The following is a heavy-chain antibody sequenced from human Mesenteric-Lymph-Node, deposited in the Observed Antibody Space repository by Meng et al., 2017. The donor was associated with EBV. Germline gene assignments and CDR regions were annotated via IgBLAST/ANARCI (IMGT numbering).Heavy chain of an antibody. CDR1: GGSFSGYY. V-gene: IGHV4-34*01. Sequence: QVQLQQWGAGLLKPSETLSLTCAVYGGSFSGYYWSWIRQPPGKGLEWIGEINHSGSTNYNPSLKSRVTISVDTSKNQFSLKLGSVTAADTAVYYCARGEKGPIDYWGQGTLVTVSS. J-gene: IGHJ4*02. CDR2: INHSGST. CDR3: ARGEKGPIDY.